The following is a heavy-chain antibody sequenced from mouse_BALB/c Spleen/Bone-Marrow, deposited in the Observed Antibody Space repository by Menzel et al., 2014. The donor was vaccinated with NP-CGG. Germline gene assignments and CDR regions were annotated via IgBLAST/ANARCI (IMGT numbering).Heavy chain of an antibody. J-gene: IGHJ2*01. Sequence: QVQLQQSGPELAKPGASVKMSCKASGYTFTDTWIHWIKQRPGQGLEWIGYINLSTGYAEYNQNFKDKATLTVDKSPSTAYMQLSSLTSEDSAVYYCARDYWGQGTTLTVSS. CDR1: GYTFTDTW. CDR3: ARDY. V-gene: IGHV1-7*01. CDR2: INLSTGYA.